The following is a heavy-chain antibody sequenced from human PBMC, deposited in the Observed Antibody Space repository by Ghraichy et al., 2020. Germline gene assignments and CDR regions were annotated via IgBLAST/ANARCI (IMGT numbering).Heavy chain of an antibody. CDR1: GFTFSSYA. CDR2: ISYDGSNK. Sequence: GSLRLSCAASGFTFSSYAMHWVRQAPGKGLEWVAVISYDGSNKYYADSVKGRFTISRDNSKNTLYLQMNSLRAEDTAVYYCARDENRFVAGTAFDYWGQGTLVTVSP. D-gene: IGHD6-19*01. CDR3: ARDENRFVAGTAFDY. V-gene: IGHV3-30*04. J-gene: IGHJ4*02.